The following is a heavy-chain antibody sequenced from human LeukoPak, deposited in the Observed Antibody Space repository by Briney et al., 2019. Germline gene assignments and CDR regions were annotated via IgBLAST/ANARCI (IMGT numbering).Heavy chain of an antibody. CDR1: RFTFSSYA. CDR3: ARLPAAIKGYFDP. Sequence: GGSLRLSCAASRFTFSSYAMSWVRQAPGKGPEWVSAISGGGAGTYYADSVKGRFTISRDNSKNTLYLQMYSLRAEDTAVYYCARLPAAIKGYFDPWGQGTLVTVSS. V-gene: IGHV3-23*01. J-gene: IGHJ5*02. D-gene: IGHD2-2*01. CDR2: ISGGGAGT.